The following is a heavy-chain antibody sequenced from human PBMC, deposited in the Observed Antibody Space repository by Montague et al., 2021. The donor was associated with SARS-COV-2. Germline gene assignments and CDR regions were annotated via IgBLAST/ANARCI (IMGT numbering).Heavy chain of an antibody. CDR3: ARGGSYSSGWYGVDYYYGMDV. CDR2: IYYSGST. D-gene: IGHD6-19*01. V-gene: IGHV4-31*03. Sequence: TLSLTCTVSGGSISSGDYYWSWIRQHPGKGLEWIGYIYYSGSTYYNPSLKGRVTISVGTSKNQLSLKLSSVTAADTAVYYCARGGSYSSGWYGVDYYYGMDVWGQGATVTVSS. CDR1: GGSISSGDYY. J-gene: IGHJ6*02.